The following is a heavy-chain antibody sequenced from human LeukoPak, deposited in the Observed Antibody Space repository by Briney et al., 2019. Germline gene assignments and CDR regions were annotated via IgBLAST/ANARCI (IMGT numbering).Heavy chain of an antibody. CDR1: GFTFSGSD. Sequence: PGGSLKLSCAASGFTFSGSDMHWVRQASGKGLEWVGRIRNKANSYATAYAASVKGRFTISRDDSKNTAYLQMNSLRAEDTAVYYCARVYNWNDKAAFDYWGQGTLVTVSS. J-gene: IGHJ4*02. CDR2: IRNKANSYAT. CDR3: ARVYNWNDKAAFDY. V-gene: IGHV3-73*01. D-gene: IGHD1-20*01.